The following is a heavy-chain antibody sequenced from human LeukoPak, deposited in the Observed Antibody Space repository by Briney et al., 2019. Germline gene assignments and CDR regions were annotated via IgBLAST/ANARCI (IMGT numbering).Heavy chain of an antibody. CDR1: GYNFASYW. Sequence: GESLKISCMGSGYNFASYWIAWVRQMPGKGLEWMGIIYPDDSYTRYSPSFQGQVTISADKSISTAFLQWSSLKASDTAMYYCARHLRGVKAAAGLGYSFWGQGTLVTVSS. J-gene: IGHJ4*02. D-gene: IGHD6-13*01. V-gene: IGHV5-51*01. CDR2: IYPDDSYT. CDR3: ARHLRGVKAAAGLGYSF.